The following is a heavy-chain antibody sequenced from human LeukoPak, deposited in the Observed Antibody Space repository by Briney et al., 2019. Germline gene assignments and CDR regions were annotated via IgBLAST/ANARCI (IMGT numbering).Heavy chain of an antibody. CDR1: GFFFSTYW. Sequence: GGSLRLSCAASGFFFSTYWMTWVRQAPGKGLEWVANIKQDGSEKYYVDSVKGRFTISRDNAKNSLYLQMNSLRAEDTAVYYCASQLAVTGWPSDDYWGQGTLVTVSS. V-gene: IGHV3-7*01. J-gene: IGHJ4*02. D-gene: IGHD3-22*01. CDR2: IKQDGSEK. CDR3: ASQLAVTGWPSDDY.